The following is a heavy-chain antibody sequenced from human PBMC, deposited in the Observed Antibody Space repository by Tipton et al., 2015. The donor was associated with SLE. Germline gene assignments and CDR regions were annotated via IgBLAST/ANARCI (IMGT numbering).Heavy chain of an antibody. D-gene: IGHD3-3*01. V-gene: IGHV6-1*01. J-gene: IGHJ5*02. CDR1: GDSVSSNSAA. CDR2: TYYRSKWYN. Sequence: TLSLTCAISGDSVSSNSAAWNWIRQSPSRGLEWLGRTYYRSKWYNDYAVSVKSRITIKPDTSKNQCSLQLNSVTPEDTAVYYCARGDSWYDFWSGYYSMNWFDPWGQGTPVTVSP. CDR3: ARGDSWYDFWSGYYSMNWFDP.